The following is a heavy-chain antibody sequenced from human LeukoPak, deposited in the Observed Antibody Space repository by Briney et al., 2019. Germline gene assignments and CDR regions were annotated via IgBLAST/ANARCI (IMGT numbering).Heavy chain of an antibody. V-gene: IGHV3-66*01. CDR2: IYSGGST. CDR1: GFTVSSNY. J-gene: IGHJ4*02. Sequence: AGGSLRLSCAASGFTVSSNYMSWVRQAPGKGLEWVSVIYSGGSTYYADSVKGRFTISRDNSKNTLYLQMNSLRAEDTAVYYCARSVVVYVFDYWGQGTLVTVSS. CDR3: ARSVVVYVFDY. D-gene: IGHD3-22*01.